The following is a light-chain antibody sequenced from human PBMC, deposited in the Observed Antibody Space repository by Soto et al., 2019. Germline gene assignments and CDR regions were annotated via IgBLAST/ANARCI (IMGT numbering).Light chain of an antibody. V-gene: IGKV3-11*01. CDR1: QSVGSY. J-gene: IGKJ4*01. Sequence: EIVLTQSPATLSLSPGGRATLSCRASQSVGSYLGWYQQKPGQAPRLLIYDASNRATGIPARFSGSGSGTEFTLTISSLEPEDFAVYFCQQRSSSLTFGGGTKVDIK. CDR2: DAS. CDR3: QQRSSSLT.